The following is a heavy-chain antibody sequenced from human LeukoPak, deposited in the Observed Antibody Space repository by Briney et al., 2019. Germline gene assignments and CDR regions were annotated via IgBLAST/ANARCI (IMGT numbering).Heavy chain of an antibody. D-gene: IGHD3-3*01. J-gene: IGHJ6*02. Sequence: SETLSLTCAVYGGSFSGYYWSWIRQPPGKGLEWIGEINHSGSTNYNPSLKSRVTISVDTSKNQFSLKLSSVTAADTAVYYCARGFTIFGNYGMDVWGQGTTVTVSS. CDR3: ARGFTIFGNYGMDV. CDR1: GGSFSGYY. CDR2: INHSGST. V-gene: IGHV4-34*01.